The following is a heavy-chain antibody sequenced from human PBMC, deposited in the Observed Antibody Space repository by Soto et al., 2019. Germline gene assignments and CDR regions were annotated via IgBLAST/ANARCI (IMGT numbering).Heavy chain of an antibody. J-gene: IGHJ6*02. V-gene: IGHV3-74*01. D-gene: IGHD5-18*01. CDR3: ARLDTAMYPYYYYYYGMDV. CDR2: INSDGSST. Sequence: GGSLRLSCAASGFTFSSYWMHWVRQAPGKGLVWVSRINSDGSSTSYADSVKGRFTISRDNAKNTLYLQMNSLRAEDTAVYYCARLDTAMYPYYYYYYGMDVWGQGTTVTVSS. CDR1: GFTFSSYW.